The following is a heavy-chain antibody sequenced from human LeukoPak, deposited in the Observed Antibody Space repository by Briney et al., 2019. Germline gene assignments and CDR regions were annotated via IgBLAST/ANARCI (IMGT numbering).Heavy chain of an antibody. CDR2: ISGYNGNT. CDR1: GYTFTSYG. D-gene: IGHD3-22*01. V-gene: IGHV1-18*01. Sequence: ASVKVSCKASGYTFTSYGISWVRQAPGQGLEWMGWISGYNGNTNYAQKFQGRVTITADKSTSTAYMELSSLRSEDTAVYYCAGGVYYDSSGPIDYWGQGTLVTVSS. CDR3: AGGVYYDSSGPIDY. J-gene: IGHJ4*02.